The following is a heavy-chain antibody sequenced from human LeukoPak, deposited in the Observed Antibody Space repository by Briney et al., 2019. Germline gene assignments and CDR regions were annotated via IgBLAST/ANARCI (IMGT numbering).Heavy chain of an antibody. D-gene: IGHD6-19*01. J-gene: IGHJ3*02. V-gene: IGHV5-10-1*01. CDR3: ARHGGGWSDDAFDI. CDR1: GYSFTSYW. CDR2: IDPSDSYT. Sequence: PGESLKISCKGSGYSFTSYWISWVRQMPGKGLEWMGRIDPSDSYTNYSPSFQGHVTISADKSISTAYLQWSSLKASDTATYYCARHGGGWSDDAFDIWGQGTMVTVSS.